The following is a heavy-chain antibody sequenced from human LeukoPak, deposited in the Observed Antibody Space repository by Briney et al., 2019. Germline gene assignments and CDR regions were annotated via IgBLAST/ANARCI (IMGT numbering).Heavy chain of an antibody. CDR2: IYTSGST. V-gene: IGHV4-4*07. CDR1: GDSISSYY. D-gene: IGHD4-23*01. CDR3: ARVAYGGNSGFPFDY. J-gene: IGHJ4*02. Sequence: SETLSLTCTVSGDSISSYYWSWIRQPAGKGLEWIGRIYTSGSTNYNPSLKSRVTISVDTSKNQFSLKLSSVTAADTAVYYCARVAYGGNSGFPFDYWGQGTLVTVSS.